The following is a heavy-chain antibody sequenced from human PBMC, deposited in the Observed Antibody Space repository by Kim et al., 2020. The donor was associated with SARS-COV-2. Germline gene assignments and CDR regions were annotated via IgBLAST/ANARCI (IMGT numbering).Heavy chain of an antibody. V-gene: IGHV4-31*03. J-gene: IGHJ4*02. CDR3: GRDDHGDYIIDR. CDR1: DVSISSRSYF. CDR2: IYDSGST. Sequence: SETLSLTCTVSDVSISSRSYFWTWIRQQSGKGLEWLGFIYDSGSTYYNPALQSRTTLSVNTSKNQFSLKLDSVTAADTAVYYCGRDDHGDYIIDRWGQGILVTVSS. D-gene: IGHD4-17*01.